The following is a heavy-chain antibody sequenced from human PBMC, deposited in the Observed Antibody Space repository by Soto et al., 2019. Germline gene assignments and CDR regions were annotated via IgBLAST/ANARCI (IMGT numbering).Heavy chain of an antibody. V-gene: IGHV4-31*03. CDR3: ARGVTRVREQYDYYYGMDV. Sequence: QVQLQESGPGLVKPSQTLSLTCTVSGGSISSGGYYWSWIRQHPGKGLEWIGYIYYSGSTYYNPHLKSRVTISVDTSKNQFSLKLISVTAADTAVYYCARGVTRVREQYDYYYGMDVWGQGTTVTVS. D-gene: IGHD3-10*01. J-gene: IGHJ6*02. CDR2: IYYSGST. CDR1: GGSISSGGYY.